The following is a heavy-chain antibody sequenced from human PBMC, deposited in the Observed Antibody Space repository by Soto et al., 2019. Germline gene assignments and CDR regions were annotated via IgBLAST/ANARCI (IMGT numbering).Heavy chain of an antibody. D-gene: IGHD3-3*01. V-gene: IGHV4-31*03. CDR2: MSDSGST. CDR1: GGSISSGGYY. CDR3: AGYDFWSGYTPY. J-gene: IGHJ4*02. Sequence: SETLSLTCTVSGGSISSGGYYWNWIRQHPGKGLEWIGYMSDSGSTNYNPSLRSRLTISVDTSKNQFSLKLTSVTAADTAVYYCAGYDFWSGYTPYWGQGTLVTVSS.